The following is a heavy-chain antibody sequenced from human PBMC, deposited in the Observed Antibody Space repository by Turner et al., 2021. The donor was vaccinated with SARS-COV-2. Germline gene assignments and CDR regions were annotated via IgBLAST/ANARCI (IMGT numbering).Heavy chain of an antibody. D-gene: IGHD2-8*01. CDR3: ARIPHLMVGIRFDP. J-gene: IGHJ5*02. Sequence: QVQLVQSGAEVQKPGASVTVSCKASGYTFTGYYMHWVRQAPGQGLEWMGWINPNSGGTNYAQKVQGRVTMTRDTSITTAYMELSRLRSDDTAVYYCARIPHLMVGIRFDPWGQGTLVTVSS. V-gene: IGHV1-2*02. CDR2: INPNSGGT. CDR1: GYTFTGYY.